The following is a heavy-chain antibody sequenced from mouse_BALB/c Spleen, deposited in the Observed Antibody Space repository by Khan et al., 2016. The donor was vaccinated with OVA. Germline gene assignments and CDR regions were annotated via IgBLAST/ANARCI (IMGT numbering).Heavy chain of an antibody. Sequence: VQLQQSGPGLVKPSQSLSLTCTVTGYSITSNYAWSWIRQFPGNKLEWMGYISYSGSTNYNPSLKSRISVTRDTSENQFFLQLKSVTTEDTATYYCARQNYYGYALDYWGQGTSVTVSS. CDR1: GYSITSNYA. CDR3: ARQNYYGYALDY. V-gene: IGHV3-2*02. J-gene: IGHJ4*01. D-gene: IGHD1-1*01. CDR2: ISYSGST.